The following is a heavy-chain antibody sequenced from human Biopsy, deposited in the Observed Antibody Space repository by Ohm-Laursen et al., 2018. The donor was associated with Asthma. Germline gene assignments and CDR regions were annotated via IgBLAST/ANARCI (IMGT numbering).Heavy chain of an antibody. CDR3: ARDSLFQHGSSWYYYYYGMDV. CDR1: GGTFSSYA. J-gene: IGHJ6*02. CDR2: IIPIFGTA. D-gene: IGHD6-13*01. Sequence: GSSVKVSCKASGGTFSSYAISWVRQAPGQGLEWMGGIIPIFGTANYAQKFQGRVTITADESTSTAHMELSSLRSEDTAVYYCARDSLFQHGSSWYYYYYGMDVWGQGTTVTVSS. V-gene: IGHV1-69*01.